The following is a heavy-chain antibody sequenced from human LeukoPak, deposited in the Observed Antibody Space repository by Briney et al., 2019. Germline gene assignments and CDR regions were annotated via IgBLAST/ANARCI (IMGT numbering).Heavy chain of an antibody. CDR1: GGSISSGSYY. V-gene: IGHV4-61*02. CDR2: IYTSGST. D-gene: IGHD1-26*01. J-gene: IGHJ4*02. Sequence: PSETLSLACTVSGGSISSGSYYWSWIRQPAGKGLEWIGRIYTSGSTNYNPSLKSRVTISVDTSKNQFSLKLSSVTAADTAVYYCGRSGASRYFDYWGQGTLVTVSS. CDR3: GRSGASRYFDY.